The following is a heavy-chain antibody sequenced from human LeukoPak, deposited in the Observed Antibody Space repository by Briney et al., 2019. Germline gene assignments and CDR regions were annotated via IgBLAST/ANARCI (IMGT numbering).Heavy chain of an antibody. J-gene: IGHJ3*02. CDR2: ISAYNGNT. V-gene: IGHV1-18*01. CDR1: GYTFTSYG. CDR3: ARGYDSSGYYPDAFDI. D-gene: IGHD3-22*01. Sequence: GASVKVSCKASGYTFTSYGISWVRQAPGQGLEWMGWISAYNGNTNYAQKLQGRVTMTKDTSTSTAYMELRSLRSDDTAVYYCARGYDSSGYYPDAFDIWGQGTMVTVSS.